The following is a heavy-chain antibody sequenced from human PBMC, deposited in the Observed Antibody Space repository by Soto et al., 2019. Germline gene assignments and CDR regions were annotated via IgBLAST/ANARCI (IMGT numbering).Heavy chain of an antibody. V-gene: IGHV3-30*18. CDR2: ISHDGSTK. Sequence: QVQLVESGGGVVRPGRSLRLSCAASGFTFSSYGMHWVRPAPGKGLEWVAVISHDGSTKYYVDCLKGRFTISRDNSKNAVQLQMNSPRPEDTALYYCAKPVARSGYYYDYWYFDVWGRGTLVTVSS. CDR1: GFTFSSYG. CDR3: AKPVARSGYYYDYWYFDV. D-gene: IGHD3-22*01. J-gene: IGHJ2*01.